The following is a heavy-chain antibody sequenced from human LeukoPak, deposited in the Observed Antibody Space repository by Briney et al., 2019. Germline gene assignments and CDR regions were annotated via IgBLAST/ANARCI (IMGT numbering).Heavy chain of an antibody. CDR2: ICGSRGST. J-gene: IGHJ1*01. V-gene: IGHV3-23*01. D-gene: IGHD5/OR15-5a*01. CDR1: GFTFSSYA. CDR3: AKEWSIVYGVTFHH. Sequence: GGSLRLSCAASGFTFSSYAMSWVRQAPGKGLEWVSAICGSRGSTDYADSVKGRFTISRDNSKNTLYLQMNSLRAEDTAVYYCAKEWSIVYGVTFHHWGQGTLVTVSS.